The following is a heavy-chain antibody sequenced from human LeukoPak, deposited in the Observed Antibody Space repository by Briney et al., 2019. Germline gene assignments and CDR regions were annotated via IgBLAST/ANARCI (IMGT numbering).Heavy chain of an antibody. V-gene: IGHV1-69*13. CDR2: ISPLFGSA. J-gene: IGHJ4*02. CDR1: GGTFSRYT. Sequence: SVKVSCKASGGTFSRYTLNWVRQAPGQGLEWMGGISPLFGSAKYAQKFQRRVTITADESTSTAYMELRSLRSEDTAVYYCARGYAFDYWGQGTLVTVSS. D-gene: IGHD3-16*01. CDR3: ARGYAFDY.